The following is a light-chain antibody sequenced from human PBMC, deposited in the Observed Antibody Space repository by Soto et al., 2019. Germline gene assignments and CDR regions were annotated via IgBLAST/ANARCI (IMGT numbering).Light chain of an antibody. CDR1: QGLSSY. CDR3: QQLNTYPLT. Sequence: EIQLTQSPSFLSAPVRDRVTITCRASQGLSSYLAWYQQKPGKAPKLLIYGVSTLQSGVPSRFSGSGSGTEFTLTISSLQPEDFATYYCQQLNTYPLTFGEGTKVEIK. CDR2: GVS. V-gene: IGKV1-9*01. J-gene: IGKJ4*01.